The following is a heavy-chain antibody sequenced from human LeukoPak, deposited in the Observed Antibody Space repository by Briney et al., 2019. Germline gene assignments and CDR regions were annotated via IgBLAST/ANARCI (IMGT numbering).Heavy chain of an antibody. CDR1: GGSISSSSYY. V-gene: IGHV4-39*01. D-gene: IGHD1-26*01. Sequence: PSETLSLTCTVSGGSISSSSYYWGLIRLPPGKGLEWFGSIDYSGSTYYNPSLKSRVTISVDTSKNQFSLKLSSVTAADTAVYYCARHKMGATLPDYWGQGTLVTVSS. CDR2: IDYSGST. J-gene: IGHJ4*02. CDR3: ARHKMGATLPDY.